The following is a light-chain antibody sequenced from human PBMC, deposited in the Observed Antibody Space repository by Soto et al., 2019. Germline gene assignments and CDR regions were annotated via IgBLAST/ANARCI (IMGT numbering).Light chain of an antibody. Sequence: QSVLTQPRSVSGSPGQSVTISCTGTSSDVGGYNYVSWYQQHPGKAPKVMIYDVSKRPSGVPDRFSGSKSGNTASLTISGLQAEDEADYYCRPYAGSYHVVFGGGTKVTVL. CDR3: RPYAGSYHVV. V-gene: IGLV2-11*01. J-gene: IGLJ2*01. CDR1: SSDVGGYNY. CDR2: DVS.